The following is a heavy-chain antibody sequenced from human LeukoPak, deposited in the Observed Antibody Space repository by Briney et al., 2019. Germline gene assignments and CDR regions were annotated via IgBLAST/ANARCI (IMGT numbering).Heavy chain of an antibody. CDR1: GGSISSGGYY. J-gene: IGHJ4*02. Sequence: SETLSLTCTVSGGSISSGGYYWSWIRQHPGKGLEWIGYIYYSGSTYYNPSLKSRVTISVDTSKNQFSLKLSSVTAADTAVYYCARGRRYDSSGYYYRTYYFDYWGQGTLVTVSS. CDR3: ARGRRYDSSGYYYRTYYFDY. V-gene: IGHV4-31*03. CDR2: IYYSGST. D-gene: IGHD3-22*01.